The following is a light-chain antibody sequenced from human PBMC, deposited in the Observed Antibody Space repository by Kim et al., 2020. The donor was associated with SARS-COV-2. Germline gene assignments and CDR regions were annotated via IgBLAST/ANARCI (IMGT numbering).Light chain of an antibody. CDR2: GAS. CDR1: QSISNN. J-gene: IGKJ1*01. CDR3: RQNNYKPPWT. Sequence: DIVMTQSPATLSVSPGERATLSCRASQSISNNLAWYQQKPGQAPRLLVYGASTRATGIPTRFSGSGSGTEFTLTISILQSEDFAVYYCRQNNYKPPWTFGQGTKVDIK. V-gene: IGKV3-15*01.